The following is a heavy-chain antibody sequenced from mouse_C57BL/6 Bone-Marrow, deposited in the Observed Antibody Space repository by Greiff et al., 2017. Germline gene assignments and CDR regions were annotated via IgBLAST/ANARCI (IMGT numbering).Heavy chain of an antibody. CDR1: GYTFTSSW. J-gene: IGHJ3*01. V-gene: IGHV1-64*01. CDR3: ARADDGYYPPWFAY. CDR2: IHPNSGST. Sequence: QVQLQQPGAELVKPGASVKLSCKASGYTFTSSWMQWVKQRPGQGLEWIGMIHPNSGSTNYNEKFKSKATLTIGKSSSTAYMQLSSLTSEDSAVYYCARADDGYYPPWFAYWGQGTLVTVSA. D-gene: IGHD2-3*01.